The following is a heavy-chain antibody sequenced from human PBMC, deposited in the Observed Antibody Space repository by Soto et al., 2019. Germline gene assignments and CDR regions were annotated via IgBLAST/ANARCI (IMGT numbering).Heavy chain of an antibody. V-gene: IGHV1-69*02. Sequence: ASVKVSCKASGGTFSSYTISWVRQAPGQGLEWMGRIIPILGIANYAQKFQGRVTITADKSTSTAYMELSSLRSEDTAVYYCAGSSLRFDGDYVDYYYYYMDVWGKGTTVTVSS. CDR3: AGSSLRFDGDYVDYYYYYMDV. J-gene: IGHJ6*03. CDR2: IIPILGIA. D-gene: IGHD4-17*01. CDR1: GGTFSSYT.